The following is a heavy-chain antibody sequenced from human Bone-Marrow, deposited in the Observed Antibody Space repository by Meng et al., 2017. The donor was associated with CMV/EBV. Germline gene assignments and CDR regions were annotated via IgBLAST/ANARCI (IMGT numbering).Heavy chain of an antibody. V-gene: IGHV4-34*01. D-gene: IGHD2-2*01. CDR3: ARDHFDPPRRPIVVVPAAPSY. Sequence: SETLSLTCAVYGGSFSGYYWSWIRQPPGKGLEWIGEINHSGSTNYNPSLKSRVTISVDTSKNQFSLKLSSVTAADTAVYYCARDHFDPPRRPIVVVPAAPSYWGQGTLVTVSS. CDR1: GGSFSGYY. J-gene: IGHJ4*02. CDR2: INHSGST.